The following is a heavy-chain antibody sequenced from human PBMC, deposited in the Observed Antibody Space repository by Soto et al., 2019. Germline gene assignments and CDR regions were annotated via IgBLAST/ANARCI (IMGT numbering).Heavy chain of an antibody. D-gene: IGHD3-22*01. Sequence: GASVKVSCKASGYTFSSYAISWVRQAPGQGLEWMGGIIPIFGTANYAQKFQGRVTITADESTSTAYMELSSLRSEDTAVYYCARESITMIVVASAFDIWGQGIMVTVSS. V-gene: IGHV1-69*13. J-gene: IGHJ3*02. CDR3: ARESITMIVVASAFDI. CDR2: IIPIFGTA. CDR1: GYTFSSYA.